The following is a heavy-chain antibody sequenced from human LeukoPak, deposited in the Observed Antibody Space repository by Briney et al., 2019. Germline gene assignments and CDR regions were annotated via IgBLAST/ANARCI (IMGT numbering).Heavy chain of an antibody. CDR3: ARSLVGATRPFDY. CDR1: GGSISSSSYY. V-gene: IGHV4-39*01. D-gene: IGHD1-26*01. CDR2: IYYSGST. Sequence: KPSETLSLTCTVSGGSISSSSYYWGWIRQPPGKGLEWIGSIYYSGSTYYNPSLKSRVTISVDTSKNQSSLKLSSVTAADTAVYYCARSLVGATRPFDYWGQGTLVTVSS. J-gene: IGHJ4*02.